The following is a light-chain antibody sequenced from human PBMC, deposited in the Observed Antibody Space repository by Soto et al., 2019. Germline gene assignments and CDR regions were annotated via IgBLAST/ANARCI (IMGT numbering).Light chain of an antibody. CDR1: SSDVGSYNL. CDR3: CSYAGSSTYV. J-gene: IGLJ1*01. CDR2: EGS. V-gene: IGLV2-23*01. Sequence: QSFLTQPASVSGSPGQSITISCTGTSSDVGSYNLVSWYQQHPGKAPKLMIYEGSKRPSGVSNRFPGSKSGNTASLTISGLQAEDEADYYCCSYAGSSTYVFGTGTKVTVL.